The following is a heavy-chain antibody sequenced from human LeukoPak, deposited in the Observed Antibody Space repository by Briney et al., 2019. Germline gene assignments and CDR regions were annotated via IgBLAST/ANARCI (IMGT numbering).Heavy chain of an antibody. J-gene: IGHJ4*02. CDR2: LCSDGTT. D-gene: IGHD3-22*01. CDR1: GFTVTSNY. V-gene: IGHV3-53*01. Sequence: GGSLRLSCAASGFTVTSNYMSWVRQAPGKGLEWVSVLCSDGTTYYADSVKGRFTISRDNSKNTLSLQLNNLRADNTAVYYCARAAYDSNGYTANHDYWGQGTLVTVSS. CDR3: ARAAYDSNGYTANHDY.